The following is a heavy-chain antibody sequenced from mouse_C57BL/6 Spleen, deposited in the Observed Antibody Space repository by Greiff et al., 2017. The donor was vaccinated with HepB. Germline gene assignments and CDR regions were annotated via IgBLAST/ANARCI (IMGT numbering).Heavy chain of an antibody. J-gene: IGHJ3*01. CDR2: IRLKSDNYAT. CDR1: GFTFSNYW. D-gene: IGHD2-1*01. CDR3: FLYYGQTAWFAY. V-gene: IGHV6-3*01. Sequence: EVHLVESGGGLVQPGGSMKLSCVASGFTFSNYWMNWVRQSPEKGLEWVAQIRLKSDNYATHYAESVKGRFTISRDDSKSSVYLQMNNLRAEDTGIYYCFLYYGQTAWFAYWGQGTLVTVSA.